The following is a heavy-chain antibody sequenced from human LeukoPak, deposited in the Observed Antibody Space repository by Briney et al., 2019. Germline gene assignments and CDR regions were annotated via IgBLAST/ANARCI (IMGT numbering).Heavy chain of an antibody. CDR3: AKDLIAAAAHTGFDP. Sequence: GGSLRLSCAASGFTFSSYAMSWVRQAPGKGLEWVSGISWNSGSIGYADSVKGRFTISRDNAKNSLYLQMNSLRAEDTALYYCAKDLIAAAAHTGFDPWGQGTLVTVSS. J-gene: IGHJ5*02. V-gene: IGHV3-9*01. CDR1: GFTFSSYA. D-gene: IGHD6-13*01. CDR2: ISWNSGSI.